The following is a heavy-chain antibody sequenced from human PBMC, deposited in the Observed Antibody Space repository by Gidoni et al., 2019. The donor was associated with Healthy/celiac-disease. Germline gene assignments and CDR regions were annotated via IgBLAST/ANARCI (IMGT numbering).Heavy chain of an antibody. J-gene: IGHJ4*02. CDR2: ISYDGSNK. V-gene: IGHV3-30-3*01. Sequence: QVQLVESGGGVVQPGRSLSLSCAASGFTFSSYAMHWVRQAPGKGLEWVAVISYDGSNKYYADSVKGRFTISRDNSKNTLYLQMNSLRAEDTAVYYCARPRGGIAVASYYFDYWGQGTLVTVSS. CDR1: GFTFSSYA. D-gene: IGHD6-19*01. CDR3: ARPRGGIAVASYYFDY.